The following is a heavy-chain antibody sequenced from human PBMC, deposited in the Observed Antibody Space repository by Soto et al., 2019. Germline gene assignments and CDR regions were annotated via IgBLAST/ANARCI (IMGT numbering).Heavy chain of an antibody. CDR3: TRDSASYSSSSGSYWYFDL. D-gene: IGHD6-6*01. V-gene: IGHV3-48*02. CDR2: ISSGSATI. CDR1: GFTFSSYS. Sequence: EVQLVESGGALVQPGGSLRLSCAASGFTFSSYSMNWVRQAPGKGLEWLSYISSGSATIYYADSVKGRFTISRDNAKSSLYLQMNSLRDEDTAVYYCTRDSASYSSSSGSYWYFDLWGRGTLVSVSS. J-gene: IGHJ2*01.